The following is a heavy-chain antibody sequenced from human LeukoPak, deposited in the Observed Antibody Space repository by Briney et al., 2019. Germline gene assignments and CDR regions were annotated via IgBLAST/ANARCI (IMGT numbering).Heavy chain of an antibody. CDR3: ARSRGYDTRDFDY. D-gene: IGHD5-12*01. CDR2: ISSNGGST. Sequence: GGSLRLSCAASGFTFSSYEMNWVRQAPGKGLEYVSGISSNGGSTYYANSVKGRFTISRDNSKNTLYLQMGSLRAEDMAVCYCARSRGYDTRDFDYWGQGTLVTVSS. CDR1: GFTFSSYE. V-gene: IGHV3-64*01. J-gene: IGHJ4*02.